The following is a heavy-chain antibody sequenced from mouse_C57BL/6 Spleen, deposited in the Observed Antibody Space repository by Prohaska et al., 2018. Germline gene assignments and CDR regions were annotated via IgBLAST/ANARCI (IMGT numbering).Heavy chain of an antibody. D-gene: IGHD2-2*01. CDR1: GYTFTDYY. CDR2: INPNNGGT. V-gene: IGHV1-26*01. CDR3: ARGRGYDYFDY. Sequence: EVQLQQSGPELVKPGASVKISCKASGYTFTDYYMNWVKQSHGKSLEWIGAINPNNGGTSYNQKCKGKATWTVDKSSSTAYMELRSLTSEDSAVYYCARGRGYDYFDYWGQGTTLTVSS. J-gene: IGHJ2*01.